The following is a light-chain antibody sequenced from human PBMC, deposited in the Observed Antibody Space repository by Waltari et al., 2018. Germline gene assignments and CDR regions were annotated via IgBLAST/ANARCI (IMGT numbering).Light chain of an antibody. CDR2: GAS. CDR1: QSVSRT. V-gene: IGKV3-20*01. CDR3: QHYVRLPVT. Sequence: SPGERATLSCRASQSVSRTLAWYQQKPGQAPRLLIYGASIRATGIPDRFSGSGSGTDFSLTISRLEPEDFAVYYCQHYVRLPVTFGQGTKVEIK. J-gene: IGKJ1*01.